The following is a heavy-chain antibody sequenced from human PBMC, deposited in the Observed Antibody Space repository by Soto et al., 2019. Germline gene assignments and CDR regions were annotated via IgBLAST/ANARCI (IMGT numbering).Heavy chain of an antibody. J-gene: IGHJ4*02. CDR2: IYYTGTA. CDR3: ASGTFETIFFDF. CDR1: GGSITTGGTY. Sequence: SETLSLTCSVSGGSITTGGTYWSWARLLPGKGLQWVGYIYYTGTAYYNPALQSRVTISLDTSENHFSLKLTSVTAADKAVYYCASGTFETIFFDFWGQGRQVTVSS. D-gene: IGHD2-21*01. V-gene: IGHV4-31*03.